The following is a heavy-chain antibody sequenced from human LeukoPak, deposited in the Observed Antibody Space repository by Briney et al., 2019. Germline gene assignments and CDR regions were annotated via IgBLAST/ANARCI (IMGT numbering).Heavy chain of an antibody. CDR2: TYYGSKWYN. CDR1: GDSVSSNIAA. V-gene: IGHV6-1*01. CDR3: AKSRGTYGNAFDI. J-gene: IGHJ3*02. D-gene: IGHD1-26*01. Sequence: SQTLSLTCAISGDSVSSNIAAWNWIRQSPSRGLEWLGRTYYGSKWYNDYAFSVKSRITINPDTSENQFSLQLNSVTPEDTAIYYCAKSRGTYGNAFDIWGQGTMVTVFS.